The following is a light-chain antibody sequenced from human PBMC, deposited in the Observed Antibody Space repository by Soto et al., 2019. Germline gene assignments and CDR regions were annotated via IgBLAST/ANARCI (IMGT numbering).Light chain of an antibody. CDR3: QQSRRSPFT. CDR2: AAS. J-gene: IGKJ2*01. V-gene: IGKV1-39*01. Sequence: DIQMTQSPSSLSASVGDRVTITCRASQTVATSLSWYQQKPGKAPKLLIYAASTLQSGVPSRFSGSGSATGFSLTINSLQPEDFGSYYCQQSRRSPFTFGQGTKLEIK. CDR1: QTVATS.